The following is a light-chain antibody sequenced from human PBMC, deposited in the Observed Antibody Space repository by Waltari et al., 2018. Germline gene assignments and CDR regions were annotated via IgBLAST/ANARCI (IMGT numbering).Light chain of an antibody. CDR2: DAS. Sequence: EILLTQSPVTLSVSPGERATLSCKASQSVRSYLAWDQQKPGQAPRLLIYDASNRASGNPARFSGSWSGTDVTLTISNLEPEDFAVYYCQQRHDWPLNFGGGTKLEIK. CDR1: QSVRSY. V-gene: IGKV3-11*01. J-gene: IGKJ4*01. CDR3: QQRHDWPLN.